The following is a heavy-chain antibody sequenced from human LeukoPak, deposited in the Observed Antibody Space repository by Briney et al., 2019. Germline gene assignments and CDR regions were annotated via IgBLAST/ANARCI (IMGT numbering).Heavy chain of an antibody. J-gene: IGHJ4*02. D-gene: IGHD5-18*01. Sequence: SETLSLTCIVSGASVSNYYWTWIRQHPGKGLEWIGYIYYSGSTYYNPSLKSRVTISVDTSKNQFSLKLSSVTAADTAVYYCAGGRWIQLTFDYWGQGTLVTVSS. CDR2: IYYSGST. V-gene: IGHV4-59*06. CDR3: AGGRWIQLTFDY. CDR1: GASVSNYY.